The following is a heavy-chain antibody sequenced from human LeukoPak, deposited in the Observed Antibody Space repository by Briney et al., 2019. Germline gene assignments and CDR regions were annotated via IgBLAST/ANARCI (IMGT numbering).Heavy chain of an antibody. CDR3: ARHWLEAGKAYSYWFDP. V-gene: IGHV4-59*08. D-gene: IGHD2-21*01. J-gene: IGHJ5*02. Sequence: SETLSLTCSVSGDSIINYYWTWIRQPPGKGPEWIGYIYGGETTNYNPSLKSRVTLSVDTFKNQISLKLNSVTVADTAVYYCARHWLEAGKAYSYWFDPWGQGTLVTVSS. CDR2: IYGGETT. CDR1: GDSIINYY.